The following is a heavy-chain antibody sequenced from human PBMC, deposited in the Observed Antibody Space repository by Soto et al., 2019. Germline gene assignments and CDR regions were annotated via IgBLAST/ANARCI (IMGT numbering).Heavy chain of an antibody. J-gene: IGHJ5*02. D-gene: IGHD3-9*01. CDR3: ARDTYYDILTGYPSSNWFAP. V-gene: IGHV1-18*01. CDR2: ISAYNGNT. CDR1: GYAFTSYG. Sequence: GASVKLSCKASGYAFTSYGMSSVRQATGQGLEWMGWISAYNGNTNYAQKLQGRVTMTTDTSTSTAYMELRSLRSDDTAVYYCARDTYYDILTGYPSSNWFAPWGQGTLVTVSS.